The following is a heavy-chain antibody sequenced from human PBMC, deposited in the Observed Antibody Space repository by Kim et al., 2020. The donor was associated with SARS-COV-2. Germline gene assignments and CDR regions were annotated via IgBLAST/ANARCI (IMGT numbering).Heavy chain of an antibody. CDR2: ISAYNGNT. CDR1: GYTFTSYG. V-gene: IGHV1-18*01. Sequence: ALVKVSCKASGYTFTSYGISWVRQAPGQGLEWMGWISAYNGNTNYAQKLQGRVTMTTDTSTSTAYMELRSLRSDDTAVYYCARVPPGYYYYYGMDVWGQGTTVTVSS. CDR3: ARVPPGYYYYYGMDV. J-gene: IGHJ6*02.